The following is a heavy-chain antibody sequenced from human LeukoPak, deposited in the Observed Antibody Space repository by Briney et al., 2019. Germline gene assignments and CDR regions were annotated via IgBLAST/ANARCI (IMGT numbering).Heavy chain of an antibody. CDR3: ARDRQQLVYYFDY. V-gene: IGHV1-3*01. Sequence: ASVEVSCKASGYTFTSYAMHWVRQAPGQRLEWMGWINAGNGNTKYSQKFQGRVTITRDTSASTAYMELSSLRSEDTAVYYCARDRQQLVYYFDYWGQGTLVTVSS. CDR2: INAGNGNT. D-gene: IGHD6-13*01. J-gene: IGHJ4*02. CDR1: GYTFTSYA.